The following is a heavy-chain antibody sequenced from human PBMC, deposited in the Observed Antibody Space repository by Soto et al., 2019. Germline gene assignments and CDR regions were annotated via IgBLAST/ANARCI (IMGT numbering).Heavy chain of an antibody. J-gene: IGHJ4*02. D-gene: IGHD2-2*01. CDR1: GDTLGSFA. Sequence: QVQLVQSGAEVLNPGSSLKVSCKASGDTLGSFAFSWVRQAPGQGLEWLGGIIPILRSVSHAQRFQGRLTLTADESARTVFMELTRLTSEDTADYYCATEGVSVPAGTFEYWGQGTLVTVSS. V-gene: IGHV1-69*01. CDR3: ATEGVSVPAGTFEY. CDR2: IIPILRSV.